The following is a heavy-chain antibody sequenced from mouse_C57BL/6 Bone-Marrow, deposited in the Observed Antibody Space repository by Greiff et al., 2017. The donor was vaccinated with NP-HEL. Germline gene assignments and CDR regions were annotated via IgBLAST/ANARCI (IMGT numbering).Heavy chain of an antibody. Sequence: VQLQQSGPELVKPGASVKISCKASGYTFTDYYMNWVKQSHGKSLEWIGDINPNNGGTSYNQKFKGKATLTVDKYSSTAYMELRSLTSEDSAVYYCARSGFYYYGSSCDYAMDYWGQGTSVTVSS. D-gene: IGHD1-1*01. V-gene: IGHV1-26*01. CDR1: GYTFTDYY. CDR2: INPNNGGT. J-gene: IGHJ4*01. CDR3: ARSGFYYYGSSCDYAMDY.